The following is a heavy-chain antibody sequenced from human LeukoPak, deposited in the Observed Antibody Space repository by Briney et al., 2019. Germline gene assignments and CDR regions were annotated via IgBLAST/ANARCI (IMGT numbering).Heavy chain of an antibody. J-gene: IGHJ2*01. CDR1: GGSFSGYY. V-gene: IGHV4-34*01. Sequence: SETLSLTCAVYGGSFSGYYWSWIRQPPGKGLEWIGEINHSGSTNYNPSLKSRVTISVDTSKNQFSLKLSSVTAADTAVYYCARGRLVVVVPAAHKPRYWYFDLWGRGTLVTVSS. CDR3: ARGRLVVVVPAAHKPRYWYFDL. CDR2: INHSGST. D-gene: IGHD2-2*01.